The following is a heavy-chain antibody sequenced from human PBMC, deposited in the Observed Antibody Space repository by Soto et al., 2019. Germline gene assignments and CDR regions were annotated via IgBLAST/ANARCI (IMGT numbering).Heavy chain of an antibody. CDR3: ARLMESDYYYGMDV. D-gene: IGHD1-1*01. CDR2: INPSGGST. Sequence: QVQLVQSGVEVKKPGASVKVSCKSAGYTFTSYYMHWVLQAPGQGLEWMGRINPSGGSTSYAQKSQGRVTMTRDTSPSTVYMQLRSQRSEDTAVYYCARLMESDYYYGMDVWGQGTTVTVSS. CDR1: GYTFTSYY. V-gene: IGHV1-46*01. J-gene: IGHJ6*02.